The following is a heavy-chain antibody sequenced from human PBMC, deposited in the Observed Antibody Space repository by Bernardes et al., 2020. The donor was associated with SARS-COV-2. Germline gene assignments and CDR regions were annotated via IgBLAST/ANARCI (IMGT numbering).Heavy chain of an antibody. J-gene: IGHJ4*02. CDR3: ARLPVVESNLDY. V-gene: IGHV4-39*01. CDR1: GASIISSSYY. Sequence: SETLTLTCTVSGASIISSSYYWGWIRQPPGKGLEWIGSFHYSGGIYYNPSLKSRVTISVDTSKNQFSLKLTSVTAADTAEYYCARLPVVESNLDYWGQGTLVTGSS. D-gene: IGHD1-1*01. CDR2: FHYSGGI.